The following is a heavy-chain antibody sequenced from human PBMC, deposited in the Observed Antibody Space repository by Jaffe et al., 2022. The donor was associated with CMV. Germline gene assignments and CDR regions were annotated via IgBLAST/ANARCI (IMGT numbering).Heavy chain of an antibody. J-gene: IGHJ4*02. CDR2: INPSGGST. CDR1: GYTFTSYY. Sequence: QVQLVQSGAEVKKPGASVKVSCKASGYTFTSYYMHWVRQAPGQGLEWMGIINPSGGSTSYAQKFQGRVTMTRDTSTSTVYMELSSLRSEDTAVYYCARLPRRSSGWYDPVDYWGQGTLVTVSS. V-gene: IGHV1-46*01. D-gene: IGHD6-19*01. CDR3: ARLPRRSSGWYDPVDY.